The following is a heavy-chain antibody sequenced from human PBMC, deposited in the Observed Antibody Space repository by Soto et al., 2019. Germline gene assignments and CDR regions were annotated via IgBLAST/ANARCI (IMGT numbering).Heavy chain of an antibody. CDR1: GFTFSSYA. D-gene: IGHD2-2*01. J-gene: IGHJ3*02. Sequence: GGSLILSCAASGFTFSSYAMSWVRQAPGKGLEWVSSISGSGGSTYYADSVKGRFTISRDNSRNTLYLQMNSLRAEDTATYYCAKDLVVVPAALDAFDIWGQGTMVTVSS. CDR3: AKDLVVVPAALDAFDI. V-gene: IGHV3-23*01. CDR2: ISGSGGST.